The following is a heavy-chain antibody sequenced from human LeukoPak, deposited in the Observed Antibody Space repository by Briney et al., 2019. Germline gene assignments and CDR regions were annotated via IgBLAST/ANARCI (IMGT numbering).Heavy chain of an antibody. CDR2: ISSSSSTI. V-gene: IGHV3-48*02. CDR3: ARPTGGEYYFYGMDV. J-gene: IGHJ6*02. Sequence: PGGSLRLSCAASGFTFSSYSMNWVRQAPGKGLEWVSYISSSSSTIYYADSVKGRFTISRDNAKNSLYLQMNSLRDEDTAVYYCARPTGGEYYFYGMDVWGQGTTVFVSS. D-gene: IGHD3-16*01. CDR1: GFTFSSYS.